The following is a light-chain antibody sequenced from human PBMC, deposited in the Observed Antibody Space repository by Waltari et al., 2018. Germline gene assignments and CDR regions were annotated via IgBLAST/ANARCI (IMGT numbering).Light chain of an antibody. J-gene: IGKJ4*01. Sequence: EIVLTQSPATLSLSPGERATLSCRASQSVSSYLAWYQQKPGQAPRLLIYDASNRATGIPARFSGSWSGTDFTLTISSLEPEDFAVYYCQQRSNWRLTFGGGTKVEIK. CDR1: QSVSSY. CDR2: DAS. V-gene: IGKV3-11*01. CDR3: QQRSNWRLT.